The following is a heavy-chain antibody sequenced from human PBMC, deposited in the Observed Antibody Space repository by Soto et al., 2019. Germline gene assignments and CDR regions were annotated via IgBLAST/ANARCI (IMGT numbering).Heavy chain of an antibody. CDR3: PRDAIAAAGTND. CDR1: GGAFSSYT. CDR2: IIPIFGTA. D-gene: IGHD6-13*01. Sequence: QVQLVQSGTEVKKPGSSVKVSCKASGGAFSSYTINWVRQAPGQGLEWMGGIIPIFGTANYAQKFQGRVTFTADTSTNTAFMELNSLRSNDTAVYYCPRDAIAAAGTNDWGQGTLVTVSS. V-gene: IGHV1-69*06. J-gene: IGHJ4*02.